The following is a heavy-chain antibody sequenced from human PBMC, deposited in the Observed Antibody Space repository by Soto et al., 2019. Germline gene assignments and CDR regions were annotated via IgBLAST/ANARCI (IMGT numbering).Heavy chain of an antibody. V-gene: IGHV3-15*07. CDR3: TTVFVGWPRIAVAGA. D-gene: IGHD6-19*01. Sequence: EVQLVESGGGLVKPGGSLRLSCAASGFTFSNAWMNWVRQAPGKGLEWVGRIKSKTDGGTTDYAAPVKGRFTISRDDSKNTLYLQMNSLKTEDTAVYYCTTVFVGWPRIAVAGAWGQGTLVTVSS. CDR2: IKSKTDGGTT. J-gene: IGHJ5*02. CDR1: GFTFSNAW.